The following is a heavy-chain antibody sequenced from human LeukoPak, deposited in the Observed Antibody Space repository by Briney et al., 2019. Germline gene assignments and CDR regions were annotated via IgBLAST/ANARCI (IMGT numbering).Heavy chain of an antibody. CDR3: ARGLSIDFWSGYYPGWFDP. Sequence: ASVKVSCMASGYTFTSYGISWVRQAPGQGLEWMGWISAYNGNTNYAQKLQGRVTMTTDTSTSTAYMELRSLRSDDTAVYYCARGLSIDFWSGYYPGWFDPWGQGTLVTVSS. CDR1: GYTFTSYG. D-gene: IGHD3-3*01. V-gene: IGHV1-18*01. J-gene: IGHJ5*02. CDR2: ISAYNGNT.